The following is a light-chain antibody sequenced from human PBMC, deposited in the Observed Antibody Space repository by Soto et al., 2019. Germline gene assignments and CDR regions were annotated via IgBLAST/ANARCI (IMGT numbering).Light chain of an antibody. J-gene: IGKJ2*01. Sequence: EIVLTQSPGTLSLSPGERATLSCRASQSVSSSYLAWYQQKPGQAPRLLIYGASSRATGIPDRFSGSGSGKDFTLTISRLEPEDFAVYYCQQYGSSPRYPFGQGTKLEIK. V-gene: IGKV3-20*01. CDR1: QSVSSSY. CDR3: QQYGSSPRYP. CDR2: GAS.